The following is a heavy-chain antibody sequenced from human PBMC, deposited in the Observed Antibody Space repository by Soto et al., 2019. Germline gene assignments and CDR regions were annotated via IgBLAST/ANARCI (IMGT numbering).Heavy chain of an antibody. CDR1: GYTFDNYA. CDR3: ARVQYSGYDVKGAFDI. J-gene: IGHJ3*02. Sequence: QVQLVQSGAQVKKPGASVKVSCKASGYTFDNYALHWVRQAPGRRLEWMGWIHAGNGYTKYSQSFQGRVTITRDTSGSAVHVDLSSLKSEDTAVYCCARVQYSGYDVKGAFDIWGQGTMVTVCS. V-gene: IGHV1-3*01. CDR2: IHAGNGYT. D-gene: IGHD5-12*01.